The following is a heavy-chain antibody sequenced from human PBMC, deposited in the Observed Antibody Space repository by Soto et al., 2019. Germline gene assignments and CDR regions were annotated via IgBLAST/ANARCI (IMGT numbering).Heavy chain of an antibody. D-gene: IGHD6-13*01. V-gene: IGHV4-59*02. CDR3: ARTVAAHVIEFLDY. CDR1: GGSVSGHY. Sequence: LSLTCTVSGGSVSGHYWSWIRQPPGKGLEWIGYIYYSGSTTYNPSLKSRVTIGVDTSKNQFSLRLSSVTAADTAVYYCARTVAAHVIEFLDYWGRGTLVTVYS. CDR2: IYYSGST. J-gene: IGHJ4*02.